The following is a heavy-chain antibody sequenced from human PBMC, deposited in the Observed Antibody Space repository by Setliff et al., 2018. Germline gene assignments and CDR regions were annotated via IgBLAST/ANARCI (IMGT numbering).Heavy chain of an antibody. CDR1: GGSISSGSNY. CDR2: IDPSGNT. CDR3: ARDYWGSLDY. J-gene: IGHJ4*02. Sequence: SETLSLTCTVSGGSISSGSNYWSWIRQPAGRGLEWIGHIDPSGNTNYHPSLKSRVTISGDTSKNQVSLKLTSVTVADTAVYYCARDYWGSLDYWGQGILVTVSS. V-gene: IGHV4-61*09. D-gene: IGHD7-27*01.